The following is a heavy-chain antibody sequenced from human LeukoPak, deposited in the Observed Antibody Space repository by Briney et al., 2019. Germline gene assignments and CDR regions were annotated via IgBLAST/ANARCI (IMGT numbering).Heavy chain of an antibody. V-gene: IGHV3-30*02. CDR3: AKDRHGDYIWDY. D-gene: IGHD4-17*01. Sequence: GGSLRLSCAASGFTFSSYGMHWVRQAPGKGLEWVTFIRPDGSNKNYADSVKGRFTISRDNSKNTLYLQMNSLRAEDTAVYYCAKDRHGDYIWDYWGQGTLVTVSS. J-gene: IGHJ4*02. CDR2: IRPDGSNK. CDR1: GFTFSSYG.